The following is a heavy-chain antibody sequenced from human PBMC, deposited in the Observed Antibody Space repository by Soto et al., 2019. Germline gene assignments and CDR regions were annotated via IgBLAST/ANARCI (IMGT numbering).Heavy chain of an antibody. CDR1: GGAFSNFA. CDR2: IVPVFGST. V-gene: IGHV1-69*13. CDR3: ARPVNIAARPGDHFYYYGMDV. J-gene: IGHJ6*02. D-gene: IGHD6-6*01. Sequence: SVKVSCKASGGAFSNFAISWVRQAPGQGLEWMGGIVPVFGSTKTTQKFQGRLTMTADHSTNTAYMELASLRSEDTAVYYCARPVNIAARPGDHFYYYGMDVWG.